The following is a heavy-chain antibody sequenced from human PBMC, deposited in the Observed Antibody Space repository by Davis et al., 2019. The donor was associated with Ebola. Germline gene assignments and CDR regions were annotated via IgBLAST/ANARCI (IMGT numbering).Heavy chain of an antibody. CDR3: AKDYDFWPGGWFDL. J-gene: IGHJ5*02. V-gene: IGHV3-33*06. CDR1: GFTFSSYA. Sequence: GGSLRLSCAASGFTFSSYAMSWVRQAPGKGLEWVAVIWYDGSNKYYADSVTGRFTISRDNSKNTLYLQMNSLRAEDTAVYYCAKDYDFWPGGWFDLWGQGTLVTVSS. D-gene: IGHD3-3*01. CDR2: IWYDGSNK.